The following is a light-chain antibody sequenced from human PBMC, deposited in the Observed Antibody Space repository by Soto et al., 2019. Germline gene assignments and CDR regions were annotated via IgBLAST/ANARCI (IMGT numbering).Light chain of an antibody. V-gene: IGKV3-11*01. CDR3: QQRSNWPRT. Sequence: EIVLTQSPDTLSLSPGERATLSCRASQSVSSYLAWYQQKPGQAPRLLIYDASNRATGIPARFSGSGSGTDFTLTISSLEPEDFAVYCCQQRSNWPRTFGQGTKLEIK. CDR1: QSVSSY. CDR2: DAS. J-gene: IGKJ2*01.